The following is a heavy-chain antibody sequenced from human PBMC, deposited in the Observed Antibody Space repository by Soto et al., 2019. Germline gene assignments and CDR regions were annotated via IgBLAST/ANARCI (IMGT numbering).Heavy chain of an antibody. CDR3: ARLFAGATGNWYFDL. Sequence: QVQLQQWGAGLLKPSETLSLTCAVYGGSFSGYYWSWVRQPPGKGLEWIGEITHSGGINYNPSLKSRVTMSLDTSKNQFSLRLNSVSDADTAVYYCARLFAGATGNWYFDLWGRGTLVTVSP. CDR1: GGSFSGYY. D-gene: IGHD1-1*01. V-gene: IGHV4-34*01. J-gene: IGHJ2*01. CDR2: ITHSGGI.